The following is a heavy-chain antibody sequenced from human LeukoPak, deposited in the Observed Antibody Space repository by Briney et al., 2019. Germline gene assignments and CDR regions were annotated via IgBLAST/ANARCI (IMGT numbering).Heavy chain of an antibody. J-gene: IGHJ5*02. D-gene: IGHD1-26*01. Sequence: PSETLSLTCTVSGGPISSYYWSWIRQPPGKGLEWIGYIYYSGSTNYNPSLKSRVTISVDTSKNQFSLKLSSVTAADTAVYYCARGAATFDPWGQGTLVTVSS. CDR1: GGPISSYY. CDR2: IYYSGST. V-gene: IGHV4-59*01. CDR3: ARGAATFDP.